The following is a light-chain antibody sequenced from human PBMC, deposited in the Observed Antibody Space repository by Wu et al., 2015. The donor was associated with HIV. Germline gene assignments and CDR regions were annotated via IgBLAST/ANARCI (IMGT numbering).Light chain of an antibody. V-gene: IGKV1-5*03. CDR3: QQYSLYRT. CDR1: QSISNW. CDR2: KAS. J-gene: IGKJ1*01. Sequence: DIQMTQSPSTLPASVGDRVTITCRASQSISNWLAWYQQKPGKAPKLLISKASSLESGVPSRFSGSGSGTEFTLTISSLQPEDFATYYCQQYSLYRTFGQGTKVEMK.